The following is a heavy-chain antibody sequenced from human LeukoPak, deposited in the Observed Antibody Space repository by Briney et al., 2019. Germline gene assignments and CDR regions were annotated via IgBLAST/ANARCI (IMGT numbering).Heavy chain of an antibody. Sequence: XGGSISXXXXXXXXXRQPXXXGXXXXGSIYYSGSTYYNPSLKSRVTISVDTSKNQFSLKLSSVTAADTAVYYCARDSYDILTGLDYWGQGTLVTVSS. CDR1: GGSISXXXXX. CDR2: IYYSGST. V-gene: IGHV4-39*07. D-gene: IGHD3-9*01. J-gene: IGHJ4*02. CDR3: ARDSYDILTGLDY.